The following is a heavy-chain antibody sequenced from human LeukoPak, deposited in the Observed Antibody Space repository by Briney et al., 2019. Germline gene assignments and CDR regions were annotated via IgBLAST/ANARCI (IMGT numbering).Heavy chain of an antibody. CDR3: ARDSTGYSPNYYYYYMDV. V-gene: IGHV3-7*01. D-gene: IGHD3-9*01. CDR1: GFTFSSYW. J-gene: IGHJ6*03. Sequence: GGSLRLSCAASGFTFSSYWMSWVRQAPGKGLEWVANIKQDGSEKYYVDSVKGRFTISRDNAKNSLYLQMNSLRAEDTAVYYCARDSTGYSPNYYYYYMDVWGKGTTVTVSS. CDR2: IKQDGSEK.